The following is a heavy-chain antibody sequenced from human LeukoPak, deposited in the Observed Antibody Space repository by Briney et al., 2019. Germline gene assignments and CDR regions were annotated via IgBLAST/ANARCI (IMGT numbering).Heavy chain of an antibody. CDR3: ASLSYYDLSGYFY. J-gene: IGHJ4*02. Sequence: GASVEVSCKASGYPFIGNYIHWVRQAPGQGLEWMGWINPNSGGTQYSQKFQGRVTLTRDTSITTGYTELSGLTSDDTAVYYCASLSYYDLSGYFYWGQGTLVTVSS. CDR2: INPNSGGT. CDR1: GYPFIGNY. D-gene: IGHD3-22*01. V-gene: IGHV1-2*02.